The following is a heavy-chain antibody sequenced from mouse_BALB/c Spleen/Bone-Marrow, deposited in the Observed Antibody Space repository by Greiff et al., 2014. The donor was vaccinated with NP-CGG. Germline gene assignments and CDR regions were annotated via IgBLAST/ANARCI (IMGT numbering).Heavy chain of an antibody. Sequence: EVQLVESGGGLVKPGGSLKLSCAASGFTFSYYATSWVRQSPEKRLEWVAEISSGGSYTYYPDTVTGRFTISRDNAKNTLYLEMSSLRSEDTAMYYCVRDSSGYFDYWGQGTTLTVSS. D-gene: IGHD3-1*01. J-gene: IGHJ2*01. CDR1: GFTFSYYA. CDR2: ISSGGSYT. CDR3: VRDSSGYFDY. V-gene: IGHV5-9-4*01.